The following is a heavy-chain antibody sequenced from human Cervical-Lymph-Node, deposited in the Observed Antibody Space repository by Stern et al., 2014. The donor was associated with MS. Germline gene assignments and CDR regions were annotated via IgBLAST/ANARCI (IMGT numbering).Heavy chain of an antibody. V-gene: IGHV5-51*01. CDR2: IYPYDSDT. CDR3: ARHVQGFDY. CDR1: GYTFTIYY. J-gene: IGHJ4*02. Sequence: DQLVQSGAEVKKPGESLKVSCKLSGYTFTIYYITWVRQTPGQGLEWMGVIYPYDSDTTYSPSFQGQVTISADKSITTAYLQWSSLRASDTAMYYCARHVQGFDYWGQGTLVTVSS.